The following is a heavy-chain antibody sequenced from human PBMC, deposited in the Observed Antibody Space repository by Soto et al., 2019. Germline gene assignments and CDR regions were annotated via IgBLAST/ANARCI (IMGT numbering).Heavy chain of an antibody. CDR3: ARVIYDSSGYFPDY. CDR2: IKQDGSEK. V-gene: IGHV3-7*05. D-gene: IGHD3-22*01. Sequence: GGSLRLSCAASGFTFSSYWMSWVRQAPGKGLEWVANIKQDGSEKYYVDSVKGRFTISRDNAKNSLYLQMNSLRAEDTAVYYCARVIYDSSGYFPDYWGQGTLVTVSS. CDR1: GFTFSSYW. J-gene: IGHJ4*02.